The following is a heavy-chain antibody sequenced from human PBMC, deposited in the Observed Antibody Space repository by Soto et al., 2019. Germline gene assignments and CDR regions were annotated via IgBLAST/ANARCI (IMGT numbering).Heavy chain of an antibody. CDR2: IAETGSST. J-gene: IGHJ5*01. V-gene: IGHV3-23*01. D-gene: IGHD3-10*01. CDR1: GLNFNGYT. CDR3: AKPVYGSGSPDS. Sequence: GSLRLSCATSGLNFNGYTMSWVRQAPGQGLEWVSGIAETGSSTYYADSVKGRFTISRDNSENTLYLQMNNLRAEYTAIYYCAKPVYGSGSPDSRAQRTPVPVSS.